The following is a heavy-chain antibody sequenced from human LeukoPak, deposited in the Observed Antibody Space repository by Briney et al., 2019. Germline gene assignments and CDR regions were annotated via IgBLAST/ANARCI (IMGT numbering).Heavy chain of an antibody. Sequence: PGGSLRLSCAASGFTFSSYEMNWVRQAPGKGLEWVSSINWNGGSTGYAAYVKGRFTISRDNAENSLYLQMNSLRVEDTALYYCAREHYNYYMDVWGKGTTVTVSS. V-gene: IGHV3-20*04. CDR1: GFTFSSYE. CDR2: INWNGGST. J-gene: IGHJ6*03. CDR3: AREHYNYYMDV.